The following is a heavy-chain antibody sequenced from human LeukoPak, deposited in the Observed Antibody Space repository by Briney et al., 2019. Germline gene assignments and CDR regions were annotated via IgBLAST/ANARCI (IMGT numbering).Heavy chain of an antibody. Sequence: GGALRLSCAASVFTFSSYSMNWVRQAPGKGLEWVSSISSSSSYIYYADSVKGRFTISRDKAKNSLYLQMNSLRAEDTAVYYGAREGRDGYNYNYWGQGTLVTVSS. CDR2: ISSSSSYI. D-gene: IGHD5-24*01. V-gene: IGHV3-21*01. J-gene: IGHJ4*02. CDR1: VFTFSSYS. CDR3: AREGRDGYNYNY.